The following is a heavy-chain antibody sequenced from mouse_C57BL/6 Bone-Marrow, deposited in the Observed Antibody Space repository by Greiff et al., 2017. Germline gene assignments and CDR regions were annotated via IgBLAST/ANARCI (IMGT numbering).Heavy chain of an antibody. J-gene: IGHJ2*01. V-gene: IGHV14-4*01. D-gene: IGHD2-3*01. CDR3: TTWVYLY. CDR1: GFNIKDDY. CDR2: IDPENGDT. Sequence: EVQLQQSGAELVRPGASVKLSCTASGFNIKDDYMHWVKQRPEQGLEWIGWIDPENGDTEYASKFQGKATITADTSSNTAYLQLSSLTSDDTAVYYRTTWVYLYWGQGTTLTVSA.